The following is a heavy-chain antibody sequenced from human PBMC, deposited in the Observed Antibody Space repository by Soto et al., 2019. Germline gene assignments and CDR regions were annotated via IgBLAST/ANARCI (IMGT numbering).Heavy chain of an antibody. CDR3: ARDPTTVTLGYYYGMDV. CDR1: GYTFTGYY. D-gene: IGHD4-17*01. Sequence: ASVKVSCKASGYTFTGYYLHWVRQAPGQGLEWMGWINPDSGVTNYAQNSQGRVTMTRDTSISTAYMDLSSLRSDDTAVYFCARDPTTVTLGYYYGMDVWGQGTTVTVSS. J-gene: IGHJ6*02. V-gene: IGHV1-2*02. CDR2: INPDSGVT.